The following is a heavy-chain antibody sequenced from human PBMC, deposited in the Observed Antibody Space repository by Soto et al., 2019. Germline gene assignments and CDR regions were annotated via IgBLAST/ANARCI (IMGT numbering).Heavy chain of an antibody. D-gene: IGHD2-15*01. CDR1: GFTFSSYS. V-gene: IGHV3-21*01. CDR3: ARASCSGGSCYDPYFDY. J-gene: IGHJ4*02. CDR2: ISSSSSYI. Sequence: GGSLRLSCAASGFTFSSYSMNWVRQAPGKGLEWVSSISSSSSYIYYADSVKGRFTISRDNAKNSLYLQMNSLRAEDTAVYYCARASCSGGSCYDPYFDYWGQGTLVTVSS.